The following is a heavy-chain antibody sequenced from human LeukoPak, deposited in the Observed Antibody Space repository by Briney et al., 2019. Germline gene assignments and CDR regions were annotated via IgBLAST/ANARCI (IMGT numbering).Heavy chain of an antibody. CDR1: GGSISLWQ. CDR2: FGGGP. D-gene: IGHD3-9*01. V-gene: IGHV4-4*07. Sequence: SETLSLTCTVSGGSISLWQWNWIRQPAGKGLEWIGRFGGGPNYNPPLKSRVTMSLDTSKNQFFLKLSSVTAADTAVYYCARHNSILTGYPFDYWGQGTLVTVSS. J-gene: IGHJ4*02. CDR3: ARHNSILTGYPFDY.